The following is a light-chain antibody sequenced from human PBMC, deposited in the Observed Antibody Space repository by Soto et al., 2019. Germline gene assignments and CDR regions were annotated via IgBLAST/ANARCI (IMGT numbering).Light chain of an antibody. J-gene: IGLJ1*01. Sequence: QAVVTQPASVSGSPGQSITISCTGTSSDVGGYNYVSWYQQHPGKAPKLMIYEVSNRPSGVSNRFSGSKSGSTASLTISGLQAEDEADYYCSSYTSSSTRVFGTGTKLTVL. CDR1: SSDVGGYNY. CDR2: EVS. CDR3: SSYTSSSTRV. V-gene: IGLV2-14*01.